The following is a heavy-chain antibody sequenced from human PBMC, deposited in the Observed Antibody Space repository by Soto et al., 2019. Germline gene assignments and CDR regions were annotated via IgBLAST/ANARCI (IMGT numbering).Heavy chain of an antibody. CDR3: ARAPQYYDFWSGYYRSGDLKLYFDS. CDR2: VNQDGSEK. Sequence: XGSLRLSCSASGFTFSTYWMTWVRQAPGKGLEWVANVNQDGSEKYYSDSVKGRFTISRDNAKNSLYLQMNSLRAEDTAVYYCARAPQYYDFWSGYYRSGDLKLYFDSWGRGTLVTV. D-gene: IGHD3-3*01. J-gene: IGHJ4*02. CDR1: GFTFSTYW. V-gene: IGHV3-7*03.